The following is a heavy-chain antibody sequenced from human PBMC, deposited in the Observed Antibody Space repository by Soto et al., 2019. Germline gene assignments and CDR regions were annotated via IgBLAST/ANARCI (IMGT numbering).Heavy chain of an antibody. Sequence: PGESLKISCKGSGYSFTSYWIGWVRQMPVKGLEWMGIIYPGDSDTRYSPSFQGQVTISADKSISTAYLQWSSLKASDTAMYYCARQPAIYDILTGFHYYYYMDVWGKGTTVTVSS. CDR1: GYSFTSYW. CDR2: IYPGDSDT. V-gene: IGHV5-51*01. J-gene: IGHJ6*03. CDR3: ARQPAIYDILTGFHYYYYMDV. D-gene: IGHD3-9*01.